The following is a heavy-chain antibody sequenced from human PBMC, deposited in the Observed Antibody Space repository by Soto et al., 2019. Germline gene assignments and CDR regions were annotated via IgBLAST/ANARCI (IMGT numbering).Heavy chain of an antibody. CDR1: GGSISSGGYS. V-gene: IGHV4-30-2*01. J-gene: IGHJ3*02. D-gene: IGHD6-6*01. CDR2: IYHSGST. Sequence: PSETLSLTCAVSGGSISSGGYSWSWIRQPPGKGLEWIGYIYHSGSTYYNPSLKSRVTISVDRSKNQFSLKLSSVTAADTAVYYCARWSAARPGRAFDIWGQGTMVTVSS. CDR3: ARWSAARPGRAFDI.